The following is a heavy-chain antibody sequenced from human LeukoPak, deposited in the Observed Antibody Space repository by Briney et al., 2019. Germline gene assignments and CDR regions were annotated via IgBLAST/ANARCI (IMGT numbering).Heavy chain of an antibody. D-gene: IGHD1-26*01. V-gene: IGHV3-23*01. J-gene: IGHJ4*02. CDR1: GFTFSSYA. CDR3: ARESGSYRGFDY. Sequence: GGSLRLSCAASGFTFSSYAMKWVRQAPGKGLEWVSTISGSGASTYYADSVKGRFTISRDNSQNTVYLQMSSLRAEDTAVYYCARESGSYRGFDYWGQGTLVTVSS. CDR2: ISGSGAST.